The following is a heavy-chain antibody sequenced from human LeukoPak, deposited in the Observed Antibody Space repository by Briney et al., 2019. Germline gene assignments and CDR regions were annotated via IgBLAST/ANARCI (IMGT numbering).Heavy chain of an antibody. J-gene: IGHJ4*02. CDR3: ATGGREYYYDSLFDY. D-gene: IGHD3-22*01. CDR2: FDPEDGET. V-gene: IGHV1-24*01. CDR1: GYTLTELS. Sequence: GASVKVSCKVSGYTLTELSMHWVREALGKGLEWMGGFDPEDGETIYAQKFQRRVTMTEDTSTDTAYMELSSLRSEDTAVYYCATGGREYYYDSLFDYWGQGTLVTVSS.